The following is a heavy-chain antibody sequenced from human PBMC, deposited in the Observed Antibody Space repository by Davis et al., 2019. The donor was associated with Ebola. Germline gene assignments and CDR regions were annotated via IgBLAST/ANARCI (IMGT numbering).Heavy chain of an antibody. CDR2: IIPVFGIP. CDR1: GYIFTNYG. J-gene: IGHJ4*02. V-gene: IGHV1-69*13. D-gene: IGHD3-22*01. Sequence: SVKVSCKASGYIFTNYGVSWVRQAPGQGLDWMGGIIPVFGIPKYAQKFQGRVTITADESTSTAYMELSSLRSEDTAVYYCARGSDWDGSGYESDDFAYWGQGTLVTVS. CDR3: ARGSDWDGSGYESDDFAY.